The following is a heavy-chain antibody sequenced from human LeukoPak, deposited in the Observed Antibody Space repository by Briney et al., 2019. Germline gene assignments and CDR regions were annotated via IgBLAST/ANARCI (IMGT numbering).Heavy chain of an antibody. V-gene: IGHV1-69*13. Sequence: SVKVSCKASGYTFTTYGISWVRQAPGQGLEWMGGIIPIFGTANYAQKFQGRVTITADESTSTAYMELSSLRSEDTAVYYCAMPTYYYGSGSPDPFDYWGQGTLVTVSS. J-gene: IGHJ4*02. CDR2: IIPIFGTA. CDR3: AMPTYYYGSGSPDPFDY. CDR1: GYTFTTYG. D-gene: IGHD3-10*01.